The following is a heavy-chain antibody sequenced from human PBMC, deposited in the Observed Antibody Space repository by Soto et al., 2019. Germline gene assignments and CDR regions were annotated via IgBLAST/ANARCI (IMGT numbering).Heavy chain of an antibody. J-gene: IGHJ4*02. V-gene: IGHV3-33*01. CDR2: IWYDGSNK. CDR3: ARGYSSSWYDSDY. D-gene: IGHD6-13*01. Sequence: PGGSLRLSCAASGFTFSSYGMHWVRQAPGKGLEWVAVIWYDGSNKYYADSVKGRFTISRDNSKNTLCLQMNSLRAEDTAVYYCARGYSSSWYDSDYWGQGTLVTVSS. CDR1: GFTFSSYG.